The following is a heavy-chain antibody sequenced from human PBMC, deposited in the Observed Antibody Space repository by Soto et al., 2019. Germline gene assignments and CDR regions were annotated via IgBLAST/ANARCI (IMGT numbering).Heavy chain of an antibody. CDR1: GDTFTFYS. Sequence: QVQLVQSGAEVKRPGSSVKVSCKASGDTFTFYSINWVRQAPGLGLEWMGRINPILSMSNYAQRFQGRVTVTTDXXTSTAYMELSSLRSEDTAIYYCASSYGSGYRAFDYWGQGALVTVSS. J-gene: IGHJ4*02. D-gene: IGHD3-10*01. CDR2: INPILSMS. V-gene: IGHV1-69*02. CDR3: ASSYGSGYRAFDY.